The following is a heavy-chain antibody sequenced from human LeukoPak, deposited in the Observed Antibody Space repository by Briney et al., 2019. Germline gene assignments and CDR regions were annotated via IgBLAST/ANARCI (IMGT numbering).Heavy chain of an antibody. CDR1: GGSFSGYY. CDR2: INHSGST. V-gene: IGHV4-34*01. Sequence: SETLSLTCAVYGGSFSGYYWSWIRQPPGKGLEWIGEINHSGSTNYNPSLKSRVTISVETSKNQSSLKLSSVTGADTAVYYCSRESYSSSCYGDYFDYWGQGTLVTVSS. J-gene: IGHJ4*02. CDR3: SRESYSSSCYGDYFDY. D-gene: IGHD6-13*01.